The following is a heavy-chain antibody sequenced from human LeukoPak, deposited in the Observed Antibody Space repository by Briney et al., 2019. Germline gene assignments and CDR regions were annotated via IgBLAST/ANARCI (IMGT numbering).Heavy chain of an antibody. CDR1: GFTFSSYG. CDR2: IRYGGSNK. V-gene: IGHV3-30*02. J-gene: IGHJ6*03. D-gene: IGHD3-22*01. Sequence: SGRSLRLSCAASGFTFSSYGMHWVRQAPGKGLEWGAFIRYGGSNKYYADSVKGRFTISRDNSKNTLYLQMNSPRAEDTAVYYCAKDAHYYDSSGYYYSFDYYYYMDVWGKGTTVTISS. CDR3: AKDAHYYDSSGYYYSFDYYYYMDV.